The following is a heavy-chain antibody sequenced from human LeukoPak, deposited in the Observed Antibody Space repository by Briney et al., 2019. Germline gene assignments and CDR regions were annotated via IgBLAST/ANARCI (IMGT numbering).Heavy chain of an antibody. CDR1: GFTFSSSA. J-gene: IGHJ3*02. D-gene: IGHD2-21*02. CDR3: AADDYCNGDCYPNDAFEI. CDR2: IVVGSGTT. V-gene: IGHV1-58*02. Sequence: ASVNVSCKASGFTFSSSAMQWVRQARGQRLEWIGRIVVGSGTTNYAQKFQGRVTITRDMSTSTAFMELSSLRSEDTAIYYCAADDYCNGDCYPNDAFEIWGQGTMVSVSS.